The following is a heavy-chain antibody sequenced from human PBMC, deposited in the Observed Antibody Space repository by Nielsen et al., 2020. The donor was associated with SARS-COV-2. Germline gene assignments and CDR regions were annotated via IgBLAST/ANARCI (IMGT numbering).Heavy chain of an antibody. D-gene: IGHD1-14*01. CDR2: IIPMFRSG. Sequence: SVKVSCKASGGSFSNYAISWVRQAPGQGLEWMGGIIPMFRSGNYAQNFQGRVTITADESTSTAYMELSSLRSEDTAMYYCARDRRTLYYYMDVWGKGTTVTVSS. V-gene: IGHV1-69*13. CDR3: ARDRRTLYYYMDV. J-gene: IGHJ6*03. CDR1: GGSFSNYA.